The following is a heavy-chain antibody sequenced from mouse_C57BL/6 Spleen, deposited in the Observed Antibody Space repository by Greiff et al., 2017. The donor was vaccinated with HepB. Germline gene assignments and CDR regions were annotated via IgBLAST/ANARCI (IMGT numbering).Heavy chain of an antibody. V-gene: IGHV8-12*01. Sequence: QVTLKVSGPGILQPSQTLSLTCSFSGFSLSTSGMGVSWIRQPSGKGLEWLVHIYCDDDKRYYPSLKSRLTISKDTSRNQVFLKITSVNPADTSTYYCARARSTTDAMDYWGQGTSVTVSS. CDR3: ARARSTTDAMDY. CDR2: IYCDDDK. CDR1: GFSLSTSGMG. D-gene: IGHD1-1*01. J-gene: IGHJ4*01.